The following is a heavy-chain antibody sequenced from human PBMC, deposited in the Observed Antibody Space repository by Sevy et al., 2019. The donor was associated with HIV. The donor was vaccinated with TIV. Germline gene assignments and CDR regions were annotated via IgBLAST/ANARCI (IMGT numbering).Heavy chain of an antibody. D-gene: IGHD3-10*01. CDR2: IKQDGSER. J-gene: IGHJ4*01. CDR1: GFTFSSYW. Sequence: GGSLRLSCAASGFTFSSYWMSWVRQAPGKGLEWVANIKQDGSERYYVDSVKGRFTISRDNTKNSLFLQMNSLRAEDTAVYYCASGQWIGPRGYFDYWGHGTLVTVSS. CDR3: ASGQWIGPRGYFDY. V-gene: IGHV3-7*01.